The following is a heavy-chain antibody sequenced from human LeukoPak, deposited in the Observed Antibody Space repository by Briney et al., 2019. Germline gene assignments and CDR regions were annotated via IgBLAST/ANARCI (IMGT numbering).Heavy chain of an antibody. CDR3: TRFVGSSTSLIDY. CDR2: IRSKAYGGTT. Sequence: GGSLRLSCTASGSTFGDYAMSWVRQAPGKGLEWVGFIRSKAYGGTTEYAASVKGRFTISRDDSKSIAYLQMNSLKTEDTAVYYCTRFVGSSTSLIDYWGQGTLVTVSS. CDR1: GSTFGDYA. V-gene: IGHV3-49*04. D-gene: IGHD2-2*01. J-gene: IGHJ4*02.